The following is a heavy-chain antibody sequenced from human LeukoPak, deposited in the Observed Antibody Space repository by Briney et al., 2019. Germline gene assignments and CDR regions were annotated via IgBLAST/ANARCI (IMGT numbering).Heavy chain of an antibody. J-gene: IGHJ6*02. CDR1: GFTFTISA. D-gene: IGHD6-19*01. CDR3: AASDRGSSGWYDDYYYGMDV. V-gene: IGHV1-58*01. CDR2: IVVGSGNT. Sequence: SVNVSCKASGFTFTISAVQWVRHARGQRLEWIGLIVVGSGNTNYAQKFQERVTITRDMSTSTAYMELSSLRYEDTAVYYCAASDRGSSGWYDDYYYGMDVWGQGTTVTVSS.